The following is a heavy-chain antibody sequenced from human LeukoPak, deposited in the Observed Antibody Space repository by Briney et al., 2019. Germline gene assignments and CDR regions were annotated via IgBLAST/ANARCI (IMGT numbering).Heavy chain of an antibody. Sequence: GGSLRLSCAASGLTFSRYWLTWVRQAPGKGLEWVANINQDGSEENYVDSVKGRFTISRDNSKNTVYLQMNSLRAEDTALYYCARDYYGSGSYGYFDYWGQGTLVTVSS. D-gene: IGHD3-10*01. CDR2: INQDGSEE. CDR1: GLTFSRYW. CDR3: ARDYYGSGSYGYFDY. V-gene: IGHV3-7*01. J-gene: IGHJ4*02.